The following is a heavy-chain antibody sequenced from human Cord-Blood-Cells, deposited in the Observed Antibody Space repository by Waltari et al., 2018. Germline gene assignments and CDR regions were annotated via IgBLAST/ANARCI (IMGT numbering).Heavy chain of an antibody. Sequence: QLQLQESGPGLVKPSETPSLTCTVSGGSISSSSYYWGWIRQPPGKGLEWIGSIYYSGSTYYNPSLKSRVTISVDTSKNQFSLKLSSVTAADTAVYYCARFDSSGYYFDYWGQGTLVTVSS. J-gene: IGHJ4*02. CDR3: ARFDSSGYYFDY. CDR1: GGSISSSSYY. CDR2: IYYSGST. V-gene: IGHV4-39*07. D-gene: IGHD3-22*01.